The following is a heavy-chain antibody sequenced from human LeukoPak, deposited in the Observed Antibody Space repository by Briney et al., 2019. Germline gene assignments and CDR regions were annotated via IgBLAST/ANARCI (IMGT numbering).Heavy chain of an antibody. CDR1: GGSISSSSYY. J-gene: IGHJ4*02. Sequence: SETLSLTCTVSGGSISSSSYYWGWIRQPPGKGLEWIGSIYYSGSTYYNPSLKSRVSISVDTSKNQFSLKLSSVTAADTAVYYCARYSYGSGIFYWGQGTLVTVSS. CDR2: IYYSGST. V-gene: IGHV4-39*01. CDR3: ARYSYGSGIFY. D-gene: IGHD3-10*01.